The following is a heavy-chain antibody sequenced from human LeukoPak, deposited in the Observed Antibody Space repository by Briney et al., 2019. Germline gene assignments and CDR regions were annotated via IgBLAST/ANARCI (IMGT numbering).Heavy chain of an antibody. V-gene: IGHV1-18*01. CDR3: ARRAGAYSHPYDY. D-gene: IGHD4/OR15-4a*01. CDR1: GYTFTSYG. CDR2: ISAQHGQT. Sequence: ASVKVSCKASGYTFTSYGISWVRQVAGQGLEWMGRISAQHGQTEYAPNSQDRVTMTTDTYTNTAYMELRSLRAEDTAVYYCARRAGAYSHPYDYWGQGTLVTVSS. J-gene: IGHJ4*02.